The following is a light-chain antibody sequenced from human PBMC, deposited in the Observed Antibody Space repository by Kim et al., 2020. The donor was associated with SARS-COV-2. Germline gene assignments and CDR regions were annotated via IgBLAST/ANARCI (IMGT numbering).Light chain of an antibody. CDR2: AAS. CDR1: QGISSF. Sequence: IQLTQSPSSLSASVGDTVTITCRASQGISSFLAWYQQKPGTAPKLLIYAASTLQGGVPLRFSGSGSGTDFTLTISSLQPEDFATYFCQQLSSYPLTFGAGTKLEI. J-gene: IGKJ4*01. V-gene: IGKV1-9*01. CDR3: QQLSSYPLT.